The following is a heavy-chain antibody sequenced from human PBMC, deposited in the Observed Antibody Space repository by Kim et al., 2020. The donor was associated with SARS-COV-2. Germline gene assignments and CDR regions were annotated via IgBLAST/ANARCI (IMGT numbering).Heavy chain of an antibody. CDR3: AKCYVVRGVYKPRDNWFDP. CDR1: GGSFSGYY. J-gene: IGHJ5*02. V-gene: IGHV4-34*01. CDR2: INHSGST. D-gene: IGHD3-10*01. Sequence: SETLSLTCAVYGGSFSGYYWSWIRQPPGKGLEWIGEINHSGSTNYNPSLKSRVTISVDTSKNQFSLKLSSVTAADTAVYYCAKCYVVRGVYKPRDNWFDPWGQGTLVTVSS.